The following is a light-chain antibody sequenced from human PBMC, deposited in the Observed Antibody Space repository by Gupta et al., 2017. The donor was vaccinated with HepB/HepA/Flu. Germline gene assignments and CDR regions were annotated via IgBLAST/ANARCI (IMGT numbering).Light chain of an antibody. V-gene: IGLV6-57*02. J-gene: IGLJ2*01. CDR1: SGSIASKY. Sequence: FMLTQPHSVSESPGKTITISCTGSSGSIASKYVQWYQQRPGSAPTTVIFEDNQRPSGVPDRFSGSIDSSSNSASLTISGLRTEDEADYYCQSYDSSSVVFGGGTKLTVL. CDR2: EDN. CDR3: QSYDSSSVV.